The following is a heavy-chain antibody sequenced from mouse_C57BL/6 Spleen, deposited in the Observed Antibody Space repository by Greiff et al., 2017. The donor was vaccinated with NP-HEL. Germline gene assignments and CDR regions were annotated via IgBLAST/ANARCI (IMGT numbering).Heavy chain of an antibody. CDR3: ARVYDYDVYAMDY. D-gene: IGHD2-4*01. CDR1: GYSITSGYD. CDR2: ISYSGST. Sequence: DVMLVESGPGMVKPSQSLSLTCTVTGYSITSGYDWHWIRHFPGNKLEWMGYISYSGSTNYNPSLKSRISITHDTSKNHFFLKLNSVTTEDTATYYCARVYDYDVYAMDYWGQGTSVTVSS. J-gene: IGHJ4*01. V-gene: IGHV3-1*01.